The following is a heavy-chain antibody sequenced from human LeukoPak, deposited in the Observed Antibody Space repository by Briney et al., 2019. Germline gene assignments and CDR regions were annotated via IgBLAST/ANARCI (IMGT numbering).Heavy chain of an antibody. CDR3: AKHNIDY. D-gene: IGHD1-1*01. V-gene: IGHV3-23*01. Sequence: QTGGSLRLSCAASGFTFSSHWMHWVRQAPGKGLEWVSAISGSGGSTYYADSVKGRFTITRDNSKNTLYLQMNSLRAEDTAVYYCAKHNIDYWGQGTLVTVSS. J-gene: IGHJ4*02. CDR1: GFTFSSHW. CDR2: ISGSGGST.